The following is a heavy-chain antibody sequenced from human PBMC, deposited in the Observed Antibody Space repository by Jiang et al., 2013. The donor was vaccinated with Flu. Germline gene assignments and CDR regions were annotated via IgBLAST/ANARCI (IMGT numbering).Heavy chain of an antibody. V-gene: IGHV4-59*01. Sequence: GSGLVKPSETLSLTCTVSGGSISSYYWSWIRQPPGKGLEWIGYIYYSGSTNYNPSLKSRVTISVDTSKNQFSLKLSSVTAADTAVYYCARGEQLVGNDYWGQGTLVT. CDR1: GGSISSYY. CDR3: ARGEQLVGNDY. CDR2: IYYSGST. D-gene: IGHD6-6*01. J-gene: IGHJ4*02.